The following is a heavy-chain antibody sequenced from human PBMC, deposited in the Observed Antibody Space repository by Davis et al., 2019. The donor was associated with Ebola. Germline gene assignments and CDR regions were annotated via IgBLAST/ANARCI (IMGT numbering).Heavy chain of an antibody. CDR1: GFTFSIYA. J-gene: IGHJ6*02. V-gene: IGHV3-30-3*01. CDR2: ISYDGSNK. CDR3: ARDPVYSNYVSGMDV. Sequence: GGSLRLSCAASGFTFSIYAMHWVRQAPGKGLEWVALISYDGSNKYYADSVKGRFTISRDNSKNTLYLQMNSLRAEDTAVYYCARDPVYSNYVSGMDVWGQGTTVTVSS. D-gene: IGHD4-11*01.